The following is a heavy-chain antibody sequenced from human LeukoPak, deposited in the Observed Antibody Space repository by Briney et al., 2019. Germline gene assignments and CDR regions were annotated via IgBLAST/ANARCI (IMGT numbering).Heavy chain of an antibody. V-gene: IGHV4-31*03. CDR3: ARAGIYDSSGYSYRFFDY. CDR2: IYYSGST. Sequence: SETLSFTCTVSGGSISSGGYYWSWIRQHPGKGLEWIGYIYYSGSTYYNPSLKSRVTISVDTSKNQFSLKLSSVTAADTAVYYCARAGIYDSSGYSYRFFDYWGQGTLVTVSS. J-gene: IGHJ4*02. D-gene: IGHD3-22*01. CDR1: GGSISSGGYY.